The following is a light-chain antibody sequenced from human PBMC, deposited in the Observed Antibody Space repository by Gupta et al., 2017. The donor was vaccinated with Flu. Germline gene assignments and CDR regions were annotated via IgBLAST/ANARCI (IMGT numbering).Light chain of an antibody. Sequence: EIVMTQSPATLSVSPGERATLSCRASQGVSSYLAWYQQKPGQAPKLLIYGASTRATGIPARFSGSGSGTEFTLTISSLQSEDFAVYSCQQYNSWPRTFGQGTKVEIK. J-gene: IGKJ1*01. CDR3: QQYNSWPRT. V-gene: IGKV3-15*01. CDR2: GAS. CDR1: QGVSSY.